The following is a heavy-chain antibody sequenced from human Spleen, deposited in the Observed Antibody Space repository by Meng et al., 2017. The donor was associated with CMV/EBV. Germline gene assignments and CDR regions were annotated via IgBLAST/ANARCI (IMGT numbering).Heavy chain of an antibody. D-gene: IGHD4-17*01. CDR2: ISSSGRTI. V-gene: IGHV3-48*03. Sequence: GESLKISCAASGFTFTSYEMNWVRQAPGKGLEWVAYISSSGRTIYYADSVKGRFTISRDNSKNTLYLQMNSLRAEDTAVYYCASINDYGDYVLSGMDVWGQGTTVTVSS. J-gene: IGHJ6*02. CDR1: GFTFTSYE. CDR3: ASINDYGDYVLSGMDV.